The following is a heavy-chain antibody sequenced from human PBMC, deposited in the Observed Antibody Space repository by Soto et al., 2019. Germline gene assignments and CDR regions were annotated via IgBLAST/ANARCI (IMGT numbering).Heavy chain of an antibody. J-gene: IGHJ4*02. V-gene: IGHV1-18*01. CDR2: ISAYSGVT. CDR3: ARRSLSWAVNTYDCPKNYFDY. D-gene: IGHD2-21*02. CDR1: GYSFTNNG. Sequence: QVQLVQSGAEVKTPGASVKVSCKASGYSFTNNGVSWVRQAPGQGLEWMGWISAYSGVTRDAQKFQDRLTMTTDTSTSTAYMELRSLRSDDTAVYSCARRSLSWAVNTYDCPKNYFDYWGQGTLVTVSS.